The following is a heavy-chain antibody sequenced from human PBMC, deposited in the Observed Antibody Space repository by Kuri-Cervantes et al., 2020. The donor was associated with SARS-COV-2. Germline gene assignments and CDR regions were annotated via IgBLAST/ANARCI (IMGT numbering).Heavy chain of an antibody. Sequence: SETLSLTCTVSGGSISSYYWSWIRQPPGKGLEWIGYIYYSGSTNYNPSPKSRVTISVDTSKNQFSLKLSSVTAADTAVYYCARDGDYDILTGYNALGLDYWGQGTLVTVSS. CDR2: IYYSGST. V-gene: IGHV4-59*01. J-gene: IGHJ4*02. D-gene: IGHD3-9*01. CDR3: ARDGDYDILTGYNALGLDY. CDR1: GGSISSYY.